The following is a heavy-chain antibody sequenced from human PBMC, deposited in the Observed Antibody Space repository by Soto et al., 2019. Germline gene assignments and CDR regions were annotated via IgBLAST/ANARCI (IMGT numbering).Heavy chain of an antibody. Sequence: GGSLRLSCEASGFTFSTYAMSWVRQAPGKGLEWVSAISGSGGTTYYADSVQGRFTVSRDSSKNTLYLQMNSLKTEDTAVYYCTTTSFAYCSSTSCYLYYYYYYMDVWGKGTTVTVSS. CDR1: GFTFSTYA. CDR3: TTTSFAYCSSTSCYLYYYYYYMDV. D-gene: IGHD2-2*01. V-gene: IGHV3-23*01. J-gene: IGHJ6*03. CDR2: ISGSGGTT.